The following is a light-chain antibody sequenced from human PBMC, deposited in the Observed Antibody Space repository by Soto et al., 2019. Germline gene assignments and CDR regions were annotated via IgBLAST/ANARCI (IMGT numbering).Light chain of an antibody. Sequence: QSALTQPASVSGSPGQSITISCTGTSSDVGAYNYVSWYQQHPGKVPRLLTYDVSSRPSGVSNRFSASKSGNTASLTISGLQAEDEADDYCSSYTTSTTLVFGGGTKLAVL. V-gene: IGLV2-14*03. J-gene: IGLJ2*01. CDR3: SSYTTSTTLV. CDR2: DVS. CDR1: SSDVGAYNY.